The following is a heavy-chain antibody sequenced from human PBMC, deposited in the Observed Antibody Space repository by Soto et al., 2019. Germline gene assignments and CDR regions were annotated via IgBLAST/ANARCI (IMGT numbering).Heavy chain of an antibody. CDR3: AREGGSYDSGGYLIRGAFDI. D-gene: IGHD3-22*01. CDR1: GDSISRIDYY. Sequence: QVQLQESGPGLVKPSQTLSLTCSVSGDSISRIDYYWTWIRQHPEKGLEWIGNIYFRGNTYYSPSLESRLTISVDTSKNQFSLKLTSVTAADTAVYYCAREGGSYDSGGYLIRGAFDIWGQGTMVTLSS. V-gene: IGHV4-31*03. J-gene: IGHJ3*02. CDR2: IYFRGNT.